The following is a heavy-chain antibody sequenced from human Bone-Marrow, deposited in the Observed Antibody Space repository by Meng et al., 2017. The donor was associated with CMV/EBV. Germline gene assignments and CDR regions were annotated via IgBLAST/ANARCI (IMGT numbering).Heavy chain of an antibody. J-gene: IGHJ6*02. D-gene: IGHD4-17*01. Sequence: GESLKISCAASGFTFSSYSMNWVRQAPGKGLEWVSSISSSSSYIYYADSVKGRFTISRDNAKNFLFLQMNSLRVEDTVVCYCARVGATLSYSGNYGDFVGDYYCTMDVWGLGTSVTVAS. V-gene: IGHV3-21*01. CDR3: ARVGATLSYSGNYGDFVGDYYCTMDV. CDR2: ISSSSSYI. CDR1: GFTFSSYS.